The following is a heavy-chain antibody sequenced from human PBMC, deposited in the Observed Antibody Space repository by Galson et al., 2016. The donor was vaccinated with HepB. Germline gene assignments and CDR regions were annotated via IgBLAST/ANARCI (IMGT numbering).Heavy chain of an antibody. CDR3: ARSLLGYCSSTRCHGAWFDP. CDR2: IYYSGST. V-gene: IGHV4-59*01. Sequence: ETLSLTCTVSGGSISSCYWSWIRQPPGKGLEWIGYIYYSGSTNYNPSLKSRVTISVDTSKNQFSLKLSSVTAADTAVYYCARSLLGYCSSTRCHGAWFDPWGQGTLVTVSS. J-gene: IGHJ5*02. CDR1: GGSISSCY. D-gene: IGHD2-2*01.